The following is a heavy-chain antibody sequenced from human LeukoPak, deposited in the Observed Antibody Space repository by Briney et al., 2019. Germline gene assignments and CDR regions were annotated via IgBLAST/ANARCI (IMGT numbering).Heavy chain of an antibody. D-gene: IGHD2-15*01. CDR2: IIPIFDSK. V-gene: IGHV1-69*04. Sequence: SVKVSCKSPAGSFSSYAVSWVRQAPGRGLEWMGRIIPIFDSKDYTERFRGRLTLTADRSTGTAFMELSSLRPDDTATYYCVRDYDTSGPQKNYFDFWGQGTPITVSS. CDR1: AGSFSSYA. J-gene: IGHJ4*02. CDR3: VRDYDTSGPQKNYFDF.